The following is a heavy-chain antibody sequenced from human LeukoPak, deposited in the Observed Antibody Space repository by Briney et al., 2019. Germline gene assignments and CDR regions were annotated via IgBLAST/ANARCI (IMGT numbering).Heavy chain of an antibody. CDR3: ARARYTGSYSLFDY. J-gene: IGHJ4*02. D-gene: IGHD1-26*01. Sequence: SETLSLTCTVSGDSISSTPYSWDWIRQPPGKGLEWIGSIYYRGSTYYNPSLKSRLTISVDTSTNQFSLHLSSVTAADTAMYYCARARYTGSYSLFDYWGQGTLVTVSS. V-gene: IGHV4-39*01. CDR2: IYYRGST. CDR1: GDSISSTPYS.